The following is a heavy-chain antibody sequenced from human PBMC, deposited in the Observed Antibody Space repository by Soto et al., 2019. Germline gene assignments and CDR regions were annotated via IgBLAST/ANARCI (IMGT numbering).Heavy chain of an antibody. J-gene: IGHJ4*02. CDR2: IYYRGNT. Sequence: PSETLSLTCTVSGGSLSSGDYYWSWISQPPGKGLEWIGYIYYRGNTYYNLSLKSRVTVSVDTSKNQFSLKLSSVTAADTAVYYCARGPRPYCSGGTCAFDYWGQGTLVTVSS. V-gene: IGHV4-30-4*01. CDR3: ARGPRPYCSGGTCAFDY. D-gene: IGHD2-15*01. CDR1: GGSLSSGDYY.